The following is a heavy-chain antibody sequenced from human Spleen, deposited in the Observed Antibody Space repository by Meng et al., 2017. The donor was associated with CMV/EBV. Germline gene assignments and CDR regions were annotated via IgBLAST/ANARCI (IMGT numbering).Heavy chain of an antibody. CDR3: AKEDSWEDTAMAGYYYYGMDV. CDR1: GFTFNTYW. CDR2: IKQDGSEK. V-gene: IGHV3-7*03. D-gene: IGHD5-18*01. J-gene: IGHJ6*02. Sequence: GESLKISCVASGFTFNTYWMSWVRQAPGKGLEWVANIKQDGSEKYYVGSVKGRFTISRDNAKNSLYLQMNSLRAEDTAVYYCAKEDSWEDTAMAGYYYYGMDVWGQGTTVTVSS.